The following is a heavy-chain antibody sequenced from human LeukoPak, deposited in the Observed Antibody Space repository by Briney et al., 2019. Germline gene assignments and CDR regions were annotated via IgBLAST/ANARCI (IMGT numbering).Heavy chain of an antibody. Sequence: GGSLRLSCAASGFTFSSFWMTWGRQAPGKGLEWVANIKEDGGEKYYVDSVKGRFTISRDNAKNSLYLQMNSLRAEDTAVYYCARSSGSNDYWGQGTLVTVSS. J-gene: IGHJ4*02. D-gene: IGHD3-10*01. V-gene: IGHV3-7*01. CDR2: IKEDGGEK. CDR1: GFTFSSFW. CDR3: ARSSGSNDY.